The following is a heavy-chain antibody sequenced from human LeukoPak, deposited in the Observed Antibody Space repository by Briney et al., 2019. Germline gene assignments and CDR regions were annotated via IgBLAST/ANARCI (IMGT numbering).Heavy chain of an antibody. CDR2: ISSSSSST. V-gene: IGHV3-48*01. Sequence: GRSLRLSCAASGFTFSSYSMNWVRQAPGKGLEWISYISSSSSSTYYADSVKGRFTISRDNSKNTLYLQMNSLRAEDTAVYYCAKGGLFDDILSWGQGTLVTVSS. CDR1: GFTFSSYS. CDR3: AKGGLFDDILS. J-gene: IGHJ5*02. D-gene: IGHD3-9*01.